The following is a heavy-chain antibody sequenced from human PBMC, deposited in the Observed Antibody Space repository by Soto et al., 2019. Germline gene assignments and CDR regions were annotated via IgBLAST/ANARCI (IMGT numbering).Heavy chain of an antibody. CDR3: ARRKASYYGGNHHPYYFDR. CDR1: GASIITDNYF. V-gene: IGHV4-39*01. D-gene: IGHD1-26*01. J-gene: IGHJ4*02. Sequence: SDTLSLTCTVSGASIITDNYFWVWIRQSPRRGLELIGSISYSGRTYDNPSLQSRVTISIDASKNQFSLKLTSVTTADTAVYYFARRKASYYGGNHHPYYFDRWGQGALVTVSS. CDR2: ISYSGRT.